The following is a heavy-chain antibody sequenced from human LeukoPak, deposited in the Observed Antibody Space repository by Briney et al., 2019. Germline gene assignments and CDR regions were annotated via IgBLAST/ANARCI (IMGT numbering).Heavy chain of an antibody. V-gene: IGHV1-2*04. Sequence: GASVKVSCKASGYTFTGYYMHWVRQAPGQGLEWMGWINPNSGGTNYAQKFQGWVTMTRDTSISTAYMELSRLRSDDTAVYYFARGSKRSYGEFDYWGQGTLVTVSS. CDR2: INPNSGGT. CDR1: GYTFTGYY. J-gene: IGHJ4*02. D-gene: IGHD5-18*01. CDR3: ARGSKRSYGEFDY.